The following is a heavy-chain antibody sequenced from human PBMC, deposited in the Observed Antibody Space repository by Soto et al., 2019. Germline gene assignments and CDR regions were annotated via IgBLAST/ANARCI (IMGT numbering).Heavy chain of an antibody. CDR3: ARDGDYYDSSGYLRYYYYGMDV. D-gene: IGHD3-22*01. Sequence: QPGGSLRLSCAASGFTFSSYAMHWVRQAPGKGLEWVAVISYDGSNKYYADSVKGRFTISRDNSKNTLYLQMNSLRAEDTAVYYCARDGDYYDSSGYLRYYYYGMDVWGQGTMVTVSS. CDR1: GFTFSSYA. J-gene: IGHJ6*02. CDR2: ISYDGSNK. V-gene: IGHV3-30-3*01.